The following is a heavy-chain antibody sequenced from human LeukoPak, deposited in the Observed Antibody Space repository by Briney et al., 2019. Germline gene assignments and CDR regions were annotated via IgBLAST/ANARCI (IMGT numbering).Heavy chain of an antibody. CDR2: INNSGGST. CDR3: AKGVTSGWRTFDY. Sequence: PGGSLRLSCAASGFTFSRYAMSWVRQAPGKGLEWVSVINNSGGSTHYADSVKGRFTISRDNSKSTLYLQMNSLRAEDTAVYYCAKGVTSGWRTFDYWGQGTLVTVSS. D-gene: IGHD6-19*01. CDR1: GFTFSRYA. J-gene: IGHJ4*02. V-gene: IGHV3-23*01.